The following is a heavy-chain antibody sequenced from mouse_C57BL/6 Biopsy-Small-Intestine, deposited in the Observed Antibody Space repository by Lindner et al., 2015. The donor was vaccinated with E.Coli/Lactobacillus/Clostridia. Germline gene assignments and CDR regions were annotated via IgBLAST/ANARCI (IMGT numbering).Heavy chain of an antibody. V-gene: IGHV1-81*01. CDR3: ARGGYCFSSSCRYYFDY. CDR1: GYTFTSYG. D-gene: IGHD1-1*01. J-gene: IGHJ2*01. CDR2: IIPIFGTA. Sequence: SVKVSCKASGYTFTSYGIGWVRQAPGQGLEWMGGIIPIFGTANYAQKFQGRVTITADESTSTAYMELSSLRSEDTALYYCARGGYCFSSSCRYYFDYWGQGTLVTVSS.